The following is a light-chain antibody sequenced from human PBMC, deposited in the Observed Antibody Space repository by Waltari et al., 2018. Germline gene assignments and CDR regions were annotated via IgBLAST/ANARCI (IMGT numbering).Light chain of an antibody. Sequence: EIVLTQSPGTLSLSPGERATLSCRASQSVSRVLAWYQQKPGQAPRLLIYGAANRATGIPDRFCGSGSGTDFSLTISRLEPEDFAVYYCQHYVRLPVTFGQGTKVEIK. V-gene: IGKV3-20*01. CDR2: GAA. CDR1: QSVSRV. CDR3: QHYVRLPVT. J-gene: IGKJ1*01.